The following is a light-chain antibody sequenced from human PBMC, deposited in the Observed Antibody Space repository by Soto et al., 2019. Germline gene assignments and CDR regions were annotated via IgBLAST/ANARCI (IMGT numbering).Light chain of an antibody. CDR1: MRDVGAYNL. CDR3: CSYAGSNSLI. Sequence: QSALTQPASVSGSAGQSITISCSGTMRDVGAYNLVSWYQQHPGTAPKLIIYEVRNRPSGISSRFSGSRSGNTASLTISGLQAEDEAEYDCCSYAGSNSLIFGGGTKVTVL. V-gene: IGLV2-23*02. J-gene: IGLJ2*01. CDR2: EVR.